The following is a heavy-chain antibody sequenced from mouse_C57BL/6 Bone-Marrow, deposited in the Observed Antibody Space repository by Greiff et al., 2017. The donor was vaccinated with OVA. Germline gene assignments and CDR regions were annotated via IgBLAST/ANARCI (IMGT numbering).Heavy chain of an antibody. Sequence: EVQGVESGGDLVKPGGSLKLSCAASGFTFSSYAMSWVRQTPEKRLEWVATISDGGSYTYYPDNVKGRFTISRDNAKNNLYLQMSHLKSEDTAMYYCARNWAWFAYWGQGTLVTVSA. D-gene: IGHD4-1*01. J-gene: IGHJ3*01. V-gene: IGHV5-4*01. CDR2: ISDGGSYT. CDR3: ARNWAWFAY. CDR1: GFTFSSYA.